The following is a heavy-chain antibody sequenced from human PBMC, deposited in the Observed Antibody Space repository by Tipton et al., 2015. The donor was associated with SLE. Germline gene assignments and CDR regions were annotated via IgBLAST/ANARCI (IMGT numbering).Heavy chain of an antibody. J-gene: IGHJ4*02. D-gene: IGHD3-3*01. V-gene: IGHV4-34*01. Sequence: TLSLTCAVYGGSFSGYYWSWIRQPPGKGLEWIGEINHSGSTNYNPSLKSRVTISADTSKNQFSLKLSPVTAADTAVYYCARITIFGVVLFDYWGQGTLVTVSS. CDR1: GGSFSGYY. CDR2: INHSGST. CDR3: ARITIFGVVLFDY.